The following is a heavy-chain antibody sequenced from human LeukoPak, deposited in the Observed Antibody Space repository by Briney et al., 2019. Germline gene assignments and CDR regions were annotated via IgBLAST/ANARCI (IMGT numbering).Heavy chain of an antibody. Sequence: ASVRVSCKASGYTFTDYDINWVRQATGQGLEWMGWMNPSRGNTGYAQKFQGRFTITRNTSISTIYMELRSLRSEDTAVYFCARGRVTMFGPVGWYFDLWGRGTLLTVSS. CDR2: MNPSRGNT. V-gene: IGHV1-8*02. J-gene: IGHJ2*01. CDR3: ARGRVTMFGPVGWYFDL. D-gene: IGHD3-3*01. CDR1: GYTFTDYD.